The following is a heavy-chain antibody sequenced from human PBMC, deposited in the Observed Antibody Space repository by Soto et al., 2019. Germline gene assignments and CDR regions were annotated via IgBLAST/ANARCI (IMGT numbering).Heavy chain of an antibody. Sequence: ASVKVSCKASGYTFTYYHVHWVRQAPGQGLEWMGIINPNGGDTTYAQKFQGRVSTTRDTSTSTVYMELSSMRSEDTALYYCARVAYSYGLLFYLDFWGQGTPVTVSS. V-gene: IGHV1-46*01. J-gene: IGHJ4*02. CDR1: GYTFTYYH. D-gene: IGHD5-18*01. CDR3: ARVAYSYGLLFYLDF. CDR2: INPNGGDT.